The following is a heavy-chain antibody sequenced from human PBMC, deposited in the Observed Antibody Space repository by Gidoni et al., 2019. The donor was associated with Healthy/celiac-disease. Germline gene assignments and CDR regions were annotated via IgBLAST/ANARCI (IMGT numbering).Heavy chain of an antibody. D-gene: IGHD6-13*01. J-gene: IGHJ4*02. CDR2: ISYDGSNK. Sequence: QVQLVESGGGVVQPGRSLRLSCAASGFPFSSDAMHWVRQAPGKGREWVAVISYDGSNKYYADSVKGRFTISRDNSKNTLYLQMNSRRAEDTAVYYCARDPSSSWFRGFDYWGQGTLVTVSS. V-gene: IGHV3-30-3*01. CDR1: GFPFSSDA. CDR3: ARDPSSSWFRGFDY.